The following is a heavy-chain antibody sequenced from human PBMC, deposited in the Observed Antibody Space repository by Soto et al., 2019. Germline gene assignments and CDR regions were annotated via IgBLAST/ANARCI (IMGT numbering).Heavy chain of an antibody. CDR2: INSDGSHT. J-gene: IGHJ4*02. V-gene: IGHV3-74*03. Sequence: SGFTFSSYWMHWVRQTPGKGLVWVSHINSDGSHTTYADSVKGRFTISRDNAKNTLYLQMNSLRAEDTALYYCVKDYSYALDYWGQGTLVTVSS. CDR3: VKDYSYALDY. D-gene: IGHD5-18*01. CDR1: GFTFSSYW.